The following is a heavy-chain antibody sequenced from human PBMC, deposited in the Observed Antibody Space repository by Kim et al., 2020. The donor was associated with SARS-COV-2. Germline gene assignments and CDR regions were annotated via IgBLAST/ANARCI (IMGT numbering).Heavy chain of an antibody. V-gene: IGHV4-59*08. J-gene: IGHJ5*02. CDR3: ARQEGTA. Sequence: SETLSLTCTVSGASISSYFWSWIRQPPGKGLEWIGYIYYSGSTSYNPSLKSRVTISVDTSKNQFSLKLSSVTAADTAVYYCARQEGTAWGQGTLVTVSS. CDR1: GASISSYF. CDR2: IYYSGST.